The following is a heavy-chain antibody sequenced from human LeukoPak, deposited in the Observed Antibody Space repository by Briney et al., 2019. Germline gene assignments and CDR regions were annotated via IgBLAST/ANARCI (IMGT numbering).Heavy chain of an antibody. D-gene: IGHD2-8*02. Sequence: GGSLRLSCAASGFTFSSYAMHWVSQAPGKGLEWVAVISYDGSNKYYADSVKGRFTISRDNSKSTLSLQMNSLRAEDTAIYYCATYRQVLLPFESWGQGTLVTVSS. CDR1: GFTFSSYA. CDR2: ISYDGSNK. CDR3: ATYRQVLLPFES. J-gene: IGHJ4*02. V-gene: IGHV3-30*04.